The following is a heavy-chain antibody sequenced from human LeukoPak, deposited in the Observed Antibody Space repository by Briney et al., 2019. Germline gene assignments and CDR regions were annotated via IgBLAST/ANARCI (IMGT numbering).Heavy chain of an antibody. V-gene: IGHV4-61*02. CDR2: IYTSGST. CDR3: ARGVTGGLFGFSI. D-gene: IGHD7-27*01. Sequence: SETLSLTCTVSGGSISSGSYYWSWIRQPAGKGLEWIGRIYTSGSTNYNPSLKSRVTISVDTSKNQFSLKLSSVTAADTAVYYCARGVTGGLFGFSIWGQGTMVTVSS. CDR1: GGSISSGSYY. J-gene: IGHJ3*02.